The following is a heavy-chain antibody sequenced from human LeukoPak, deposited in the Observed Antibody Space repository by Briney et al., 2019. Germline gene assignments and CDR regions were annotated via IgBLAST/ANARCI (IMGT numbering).Heavy chain of an antibody. CDR1: GFTFSSYS. CDR2: ISSSSSYI. CDR3: ARDKRGYSYD. V-gene: IGHV3-21*01. Sequence: GGSLRLSCAASGFTFSSYSMNWVRQAPGKGLEWVSSISSSSSYIYYADSVKGRFTISRDNAKNSLYLQMDSLRAEDTSVYYCARDKRGYSYDWGQGTLVTVSS. D-gene: IGHD5-18*01. J-gene: IGHJ4*02.